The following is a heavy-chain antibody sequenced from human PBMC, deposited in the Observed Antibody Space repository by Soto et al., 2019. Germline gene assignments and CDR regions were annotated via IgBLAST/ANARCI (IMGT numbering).Heavy chain of an antibody. CDR1: GCSISMSSYY. Sequence: SETVSLACTASGCSISMSSYYWGWIRQPPGKGLEWIGSIFYSGSTYYNPSLKSRVTISVDTSKNQFSLKLSSVTAADTAVYYCARHLTYCSAGSCYSDFPYYGMDVWGQGTTVT. CDR3: ARHLTYCSAGSCYSDFPYYGMDV. V-gene: IGHV4-39*01. D-gene: IGHD2-15*01. J-gene: IGHJ6*02. CDR2: IFYSGST.